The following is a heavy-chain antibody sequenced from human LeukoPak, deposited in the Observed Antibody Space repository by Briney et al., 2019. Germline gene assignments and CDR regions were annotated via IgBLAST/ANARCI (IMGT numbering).Heavy chain of an antibody. CDR2: MSGSGSST. J-gene: IGHJ4*02. CDR1: GFTFSSYA. V-gene: IGHV3-23*01. CDR3: AKGKDTYNYDSSGYYFGEY. Sequence: GGSLRLSCAASGFTFSSYAMSWVRQAPGKGREWVSAMSGSGSSTFYADSVKGRFIISRDNSKNTLYLQLNSLRAEDTAVYYCAKGKDTYNYDSSGYYFGEYWGQGTLVTVSS. D-gene: IGHD3-22*01.